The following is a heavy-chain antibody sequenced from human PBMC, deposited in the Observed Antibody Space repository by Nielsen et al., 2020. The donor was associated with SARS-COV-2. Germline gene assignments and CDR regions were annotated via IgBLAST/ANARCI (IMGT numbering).Heavy chain of an antibody. V-gene: IGHV3-74*01. Sequence: GESLKISCAASGFTFSSYWMHWVRQAPGKGLVWVSRINSDGSSTSYADSVKGRFTISRDNAKNTLYLQMNSLRAEDTAVYYCAREGWELPFDYWGQGTLVTVSS. J-gene: IGHJ4*02. D-gene: IGHD1-26*01. CDR2: INSDGSST. CDR1: GFTFSSYW. CDR3: AREGWELPFDY.